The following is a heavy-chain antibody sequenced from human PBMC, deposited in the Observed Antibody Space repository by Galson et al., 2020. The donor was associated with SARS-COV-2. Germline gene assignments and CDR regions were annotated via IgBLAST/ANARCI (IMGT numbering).Heavy chain of an antibody. V-gene: IGHV1-18*01. CDR1: GFTFTNYA. D-gene: IGHD2-2*01. CDR3: ARGQTVCSVTSCCLVKDY. J-gene: IGHJ4*01. Sequence: ASVKVSCKASGFTFTNYAFSWVRRAPGQGLEWLGWITAFNDKTNYAQKFQGRVTMATDTSTSTVNMELRSLTSDDTAVYYCARGQTVCSVTSCCLVKDYW. CDR2: ITAFNDKT.